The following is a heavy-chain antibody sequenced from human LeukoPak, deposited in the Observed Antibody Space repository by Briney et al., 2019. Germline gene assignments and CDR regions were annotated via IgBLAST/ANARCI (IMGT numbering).Heavy chain of an antibody. CDR1: GFTFDDYA. V-gene: IGHV3-9*01. J-gene: IGHJ4*02. CDR2: ISWNGGSI. D-gene: IGHD6-13*01. CDR3: GKTGGYSSSWFDF. Sequence: GGSLRLSCAASGFTFDDYAVHWVRRAPGKGLEWVSGISWNGGSIGYADSVKGRFTISRDNAKNSLYLQMNSLRDEDTALYYCGKTGGYSSSWFDFWGQGTLVTVSS.